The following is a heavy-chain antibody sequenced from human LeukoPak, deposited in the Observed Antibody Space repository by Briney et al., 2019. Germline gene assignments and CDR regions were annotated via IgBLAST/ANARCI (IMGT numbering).Heavy chain of an antibody. CDR3: AKAQGGYGDYAYQYYFDY. D-gene: IGHD4-17*01. CDR1: GFTVSSNY. Sequence: GGSLRLSCAASGFTVSSNYMSWVRQAPGKGLEWVSVIYSGGSTYYADSVKGRFTISRDNSKNTLYLQMNSLRAEDTAVYYCAKAQGGYGDYAYQYYFDYWGQGTLVTVSS. V-gene: IGHV3-53*01. CDR2: IYSGGST. J-gene: IGHJ4*02.